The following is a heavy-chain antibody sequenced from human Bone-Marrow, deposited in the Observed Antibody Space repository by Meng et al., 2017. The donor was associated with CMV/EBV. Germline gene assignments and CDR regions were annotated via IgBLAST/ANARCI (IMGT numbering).Heavy chain of an antibody. CDR3: AKVAITTVTKKLPYYFDY. Sequence: GESLKISCAASGFTFSNAWMSWVRQAPGKGLEWVAFIRYDGSNKYYADSVKGRFTISRDNSKNTLYLQMNSLRAEDTAVYYCAKVAITTVTKKLPYYFDYWGQGTLVTVSS. CDR2: IRYDGSNK. J-gene: IGHJ4*02. D-gene: IGHD4-17*01. V-gene: IGHV3-30*02. CDR1: GFTFSNAW.